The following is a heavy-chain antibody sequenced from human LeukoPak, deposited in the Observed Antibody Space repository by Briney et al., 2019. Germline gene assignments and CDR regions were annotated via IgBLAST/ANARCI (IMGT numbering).Heavy chain of an antibody. J-gene: IGHJ5*02. D-gene: IGHD3-10*01. V-gene: IGHV3-7*01. Sequence: GGSLRLSCAASGFTFSSYWMSWVRQAPGKGLEWVANIKQDGSEKYYVDSVKGRFTISRDNAKNSLYLQMNSLRAEDTAVYYCAREFLEPLWFGELLNWFDPWGQGTLVTVSS. CDR2: IKQDGSEK. CDR1: GFTFSSYW. CDR3: AREFLEPLWFGELLNWFDP.